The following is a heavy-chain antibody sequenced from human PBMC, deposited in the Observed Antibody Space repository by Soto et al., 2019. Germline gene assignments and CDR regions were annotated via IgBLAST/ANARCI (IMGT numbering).Heavy chain of an antibody. V-gene: IGHV1-2*02. CDR3: VTGDHLVR. CDR2: INPKTGDT. Sequence: QMQLVQSGAEARKPGASVKVSCKTSGYTFTGYYLNWVRQAPGRGLEWVGWINPKTGDTNNAQKFQGRVTMTTETSIRTGYMELSGLKSDDTAVYYCVTGDHLVRWGQGTRVTVSS. J-gene: IGHJ4*02. CDR1: GYTFTGYY. D-gene: IGHD6-6*01.